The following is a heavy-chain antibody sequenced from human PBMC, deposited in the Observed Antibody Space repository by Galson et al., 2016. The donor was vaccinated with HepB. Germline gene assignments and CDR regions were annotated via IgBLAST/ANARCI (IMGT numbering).Heavy chain of an antibody. J-gene: IGHJ3*02. CDR2: TYPADSDT. V-gene: IGHV5-51*01. CDR1: GYSFSNYW. D-gene: IGHD3-22*01. CDR3: ARHEDPPPVVAAHAFDI. Sequence: QSGAEVKKPGESLKISCRASGYSFSNYWIGWVRQLPGKGLEWMGITYPADSDTRVSPSFQGQVTISVDKSISTAYLQWNSLTVSNTAMYYCARHEDPPPVVAAHAFDIWGQGTMVIVSS.